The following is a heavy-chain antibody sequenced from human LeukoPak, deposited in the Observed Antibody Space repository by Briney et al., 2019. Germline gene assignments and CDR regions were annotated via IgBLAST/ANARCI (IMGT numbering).Heavy chain of an antibody. D-gene: IGHD3-10*01. J-gene: IGHJ4*02. CDR1: GFTFSSYS. Sequence: GGSLRLSCAASGFTFSSYSMNWVRQAPGKGLEWVSSISSSSSCIYYADSVKGRFTISRDNAKNSLYLQMNSLRAEDTAVYYCAREGIVYYYGSGSEIDYWGQGTLVTVSS. V-gene: IGHV3-21*01. CDR3: AREGIVYYYGSGSEIDY. CDR2: ISSSSSCI.